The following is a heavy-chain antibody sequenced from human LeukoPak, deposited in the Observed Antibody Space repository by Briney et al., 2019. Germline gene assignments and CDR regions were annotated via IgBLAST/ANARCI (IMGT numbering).Heavy chain of an antibody. D-gene: IGHD2-21*02. J-gene: IGHJ4*02. CDR1: GYTFTSYG. V-gene: IGHV1-18*01. Sequence: ASVKVSRKASGYTFTSYGISWVRQAPGQGLEWMGWISAYSDNTYYAQKLQGRVTMATDTSTSTAYMELRSLRSDDTAVYYCARDSVAYCGGDCYSRTADYWGQGTLVTVSS. CDR2: ISAYSDNT. CDR3: ARDSVAYCGGDCYSRTADY.